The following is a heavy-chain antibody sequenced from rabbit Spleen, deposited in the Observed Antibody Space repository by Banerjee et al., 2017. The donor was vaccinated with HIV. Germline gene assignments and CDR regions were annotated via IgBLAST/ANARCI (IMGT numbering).Heavy chain of an antibody. V-gene: IGHV1S43*01. D-gene: IGHD4-1*01. CDR1: GIDFSGGYD. J-gene: IGHJ3*01. CDR3: ARAIVPWLGLTRLDL. Sequence: QSLEESGGDLVKPGASLTLTCKASGIDFSGGYDMCWVRQAPGKGLEWIGCICIANGNTYYASWVNGRFTISSDNAQSTVDLKMTSLTAADTAAYFCARAIVPWLGLTRLDLWGQGTLVTVS. CDR2: ICIANGNT.